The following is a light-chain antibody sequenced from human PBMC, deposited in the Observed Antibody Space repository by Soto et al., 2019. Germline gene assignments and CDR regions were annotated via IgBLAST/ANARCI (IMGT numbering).Light chain of an antibody. CDR2: DAS. V-gene: IGKV3-11*01. Sequence: EIVLTQSPATLSLSPGERATLSCRASQSVQNYLAWYQQKPAQAPRLLIYDASNRASGIPARFTGSGSGTDFTLTISRLEPEDFAVYYCQQRLSWPLTFGGGTRVE. CDR1: QSVQNY. J-gene: IGKJ4*01. CDR3: QQRLSWPLT.